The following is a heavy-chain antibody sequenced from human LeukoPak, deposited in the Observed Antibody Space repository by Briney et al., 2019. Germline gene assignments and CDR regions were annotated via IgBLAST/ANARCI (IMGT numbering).Heavy chain of an antibody. CDR3: ATGRIVVVTHGAFDI. Sequence: GASVKVSCKVSGYTLTELSMHWVRQAPGKGLEWMGGFDPEDGETTYAQKFQGRVTMTEDTSTDTAYMELSSLRSEDTAVYYCATGRIVVVTHGAFDIWGQGTMVTVSS. D-gene: IGHD3-22*01. J-gene: IGHJ3*02. V-gene: IGHV1-24*01. CDR1: GYTLTELS. CDR2: FDPEDGET.